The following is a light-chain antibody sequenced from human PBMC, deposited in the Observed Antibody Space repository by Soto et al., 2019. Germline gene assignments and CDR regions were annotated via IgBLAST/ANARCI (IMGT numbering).Light chain of an antibody. CDR3: EDYSSSSGHT. Sequence: DIQMTQSPSTLSASVGDRVTITCRASQSISSWVAWYQQKPGKAPKLLIFQASSLKSGVPSRFSGSGSATEYTLTISSLQPDDFAAYYCEDYSSSSGHTFGGGTKVEIK. CDR2: QAS. V-gene: IGKV1-5*03. CDR1: QSISSW. J-gene: IGKJ4*01.